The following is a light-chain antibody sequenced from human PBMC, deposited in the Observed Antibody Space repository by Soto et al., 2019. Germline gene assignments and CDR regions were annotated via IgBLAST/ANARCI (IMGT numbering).Light chain of an antibody. CDR1: QSVSNNY. CDR3: QQYGSSPEWT. CDR2: GAS. Sequence: ESVLTHSPGTLSLSPGERATLSCRASQSVSNNYLAWYQQKPGQAPRLLFYGASSRATGIPDRFSGSGSGTDFTLTISRLEAEDFAVYYCQQYGSSPEWTFGQGTKVDIK. V-gene: IGKV3-20*01. J-gene: IGKJ1*01.